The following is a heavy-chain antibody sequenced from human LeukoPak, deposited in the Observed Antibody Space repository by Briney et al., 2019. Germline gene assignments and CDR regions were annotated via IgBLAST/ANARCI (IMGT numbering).Heavy chain of an antibody. CDR1: GFTFSDHY. J-gene: IGHJ4*02. Sequence: GGSLRLSCAASGFTFSDHYMDWVRQAPGKGLEWVGRIRNKANSYTTDYAASVSGRFTVSRDDSKNSLYLQMDSLKTEDTAVYHCVSGFCTGGNCYSQAGHYWGQGTLVTVSS. D-gene: IGHD2-15*01. CDR3: VSGFCTGGNCYSQAGHY. V-gene: IGHV3-72*01. CDR2: IRNKANSYTT.